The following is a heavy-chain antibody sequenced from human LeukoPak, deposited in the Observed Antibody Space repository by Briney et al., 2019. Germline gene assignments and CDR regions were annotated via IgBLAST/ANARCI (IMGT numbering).Heavy chain of an antibody. CDR2: INHSGST. CDR1: GGSFSGYY. V-gene: IGHV4-34*01. D-gene: IGHD1-7*01. Sequence: SETLSLTCAVYGGSFSGYYWSWIRQPPGKGLEWIGEINHSGSTNYNPSLKSRVTIPVDTSKNQFSLKLSSVTAADTAVYYCTREIGGTTVHYWGHGMLVTVSS. J-gene: IGHJ4*01. CDR3: TREIGGTTVHY.